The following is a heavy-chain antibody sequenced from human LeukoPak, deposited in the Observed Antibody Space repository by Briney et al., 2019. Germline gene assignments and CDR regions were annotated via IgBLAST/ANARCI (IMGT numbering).Heavy chain of an antibody. D-gene: IGHD3-16*01. CDR1: GGSISSSSYY. CDR3: ARHGGGENYFDY. J-gene: IGHJ4*02. CDR2: IYYSGST. V-gene: IGHV4-39*01. Sequence: PSETLSLTCTVSGGSISSSSYYWGWIRQPPGKGLEWIGSIYYSGSTHYNPSLKSRVTISVDTSKNQFSLKLSSVTAADTAVYYCARHGGGENYFDYWGQGTLVTVSS.